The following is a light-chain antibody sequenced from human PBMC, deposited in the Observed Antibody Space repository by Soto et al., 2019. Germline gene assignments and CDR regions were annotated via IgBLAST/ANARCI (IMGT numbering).Light chain of an antibody. CDR1: QSISSW. CDR2: DAS. J-gene: IGKJ4*01. Sequence: DIQMTHSPSTLSASVGDRVAITCRASQSISSWLAWYQQKPWKAPKLLIYDASSLESGVPSRFRGSGSGKELTLTISSLQPDDFATYYCIQHNSYHLTFGGGTKVDIX. V-gene: IGKV1-5*01. CDR3: IQHNSYHLT.